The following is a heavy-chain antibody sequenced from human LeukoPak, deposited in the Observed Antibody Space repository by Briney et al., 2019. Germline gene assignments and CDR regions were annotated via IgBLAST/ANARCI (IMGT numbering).Heavy chain of an antibody. CDR1: GGTFSSYA. Sequence: SVKVSCKASGGTFSSYAISWVRQAPGQGLEWMGGIIPIFGTANYAQKFQGRVTITADKSTSTAYMELSSLRSEDTAVYYCATDPLGYCSSTSCNFDYWGQGTLVTVSS. V-gene: IGHV1-69*06. CDR2: IIPIFGTA. CDR3: ATDPLGYCSSTSCNFDY. J-gene: IGHJ4*02. D-gene: IGHD2-2*01.